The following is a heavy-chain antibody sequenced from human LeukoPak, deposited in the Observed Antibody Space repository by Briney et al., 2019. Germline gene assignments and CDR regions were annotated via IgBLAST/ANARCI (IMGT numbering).Heavy chain of an antibody. V-gene: IGHV3-30*18. CDR1: GFSFSRYS. CDR2: ISYDGTDT. D-gene: IGHD2-15*01. CDR3: AKAGVVVVAATPNYFDF. Sequence: GGSLRLSCAASGFSFSRYSMHWVRQAPGRGLEWVSVISYDGTDTYYADSVKGRFTVSRDNSKNMLYLQLNSLRDDDTAVYYCAKAGVVVVAATPNYFDFWGQGTLVTVSS. J-gene: IGHJ4*02.